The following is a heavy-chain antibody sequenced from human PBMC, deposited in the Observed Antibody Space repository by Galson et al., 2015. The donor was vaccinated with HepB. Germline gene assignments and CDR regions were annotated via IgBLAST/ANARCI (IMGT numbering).Heavy chain of an antibody. CDR3: ARAGDSSGYYYAIDDY. CDR2: INPNSGGT. J-gene: IGHJ4*02. Sequence: SVKVSCKASGYTFTGYYMHWVRQAPGQGLEWMGWINPNSGGTNYAQKFQGRVTMTRDTSISTAYMELSRLRSDDTAVYYCARAGDSSGYYYAIDDYWGQGTLVTVSS. CDR1: GYTFTGYY. D-gene: IGHD3-22*01. V-gene: IGHV1-2*02.